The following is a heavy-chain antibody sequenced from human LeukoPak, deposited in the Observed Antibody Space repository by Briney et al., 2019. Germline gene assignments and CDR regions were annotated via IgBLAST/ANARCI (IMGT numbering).Heavy chain of an antibody. J-gene: IGHJ5*02. Sequence: SETLSLTCTVSGGSINDYYWSWFRQLPEKGLEWIGYIYYTGSTHYNPSLKSRVTISVDTSKNQISLRLSSVTAADTAVYYCARQSVAAGTHWFDPWGQGTLVTVSS. CDR3: ARQSVAAGTHWFDP. V-gene: IGHV4-59*08. CDR1: GGSINDYY. D-gene: IGHD6-13*01. CDR2: IYYTGST.